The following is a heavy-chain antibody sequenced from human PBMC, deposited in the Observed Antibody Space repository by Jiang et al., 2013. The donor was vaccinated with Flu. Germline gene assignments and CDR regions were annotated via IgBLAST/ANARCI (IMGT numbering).Heavy chain of an antibody. CDR2: INPSGGST. CDR3: ARDAGDGFDY. CDR1: YTFTSYY. V-gene: IGHV1-46*03. Sequence: YTFTSYYMHWVRQAPGQGLEWMGIINPSGGSTSYAQKFQGRVTMTRDTSTSTVYMELSSLRSEDTAVYYCARDAGDGFDYWGQGTLVTVSS. D-gene: IGHD3-10*01. J-gene: IGHJ4*02.